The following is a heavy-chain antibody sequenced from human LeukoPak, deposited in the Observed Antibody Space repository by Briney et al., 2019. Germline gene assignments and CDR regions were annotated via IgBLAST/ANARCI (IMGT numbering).Heavy chain of an antibody. V-gene: IGHV3-33*01. CDR3: ARGYGSSVRLIGMVV. CDR1: GFTFSSFG. J-gene: IGHJ6*02. CDR2: IWFDGKNK. Sequence: GRSLRLSCAASGFTFSSFGMHWVRQAPGKGLEWVADIWFDGKNKHFADSVKGRFTISRDNSKNTMYLQINSLRAEDTAVYYCARGYGSSVRLIGMVVWGQGTTVTVSS. D-gene: IGHD3-16*01.